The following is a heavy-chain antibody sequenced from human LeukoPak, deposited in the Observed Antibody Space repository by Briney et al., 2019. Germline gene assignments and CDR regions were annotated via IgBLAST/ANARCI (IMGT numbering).Heavy chain of an antibody. J-gene: IGHJ4*02. V-gene: IGHV4-39*07. CDR3: ARDPGWLATWITFDY. CDR1: GGSISSSSYY. Sequence: PSETLSLTCTVSGGSISSSSYYWGWIRQPPGKGLEWIGSIYYSGSTNYNPSLKSRVTISVDTSKNQFSLKLSSVTAADTAVYYCARDPGWLATWITFDYWGQGTLVTVSS. CDR2: IYYSGST. D-gene: IGHD6-19*01.